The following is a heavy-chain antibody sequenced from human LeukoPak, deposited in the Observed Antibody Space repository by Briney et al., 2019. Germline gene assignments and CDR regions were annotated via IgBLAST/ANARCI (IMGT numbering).Heavy chain of an antibody. J-gene: IGHJ4*02. Sequence: KPSETLSLTCTVSGGSISNQYWTWIRQPAGKGLEWIGRIYTSGSTNYNPSLKSRVTMSVDTSKNQFSLKLSSVTAADTAVYYCARDRVGSSSWYGFDYWGQGTQVTVSS. D-gene: IGHD6-13*01. V-gene: IGHV4-4*07. CDR1: GGSISNQY. CDR3: ARDRVGSSSWYGFDY. CDR2: IYTSGST.